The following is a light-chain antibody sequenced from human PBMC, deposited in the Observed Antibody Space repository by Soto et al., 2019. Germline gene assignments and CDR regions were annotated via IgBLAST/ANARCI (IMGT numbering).Light chain of an antibody. CDR1: QSISSW. CDR2: DAS. Sequence: DIQMTQSPSTLSASVGDRLTITCRASQSISSWLAWYQQKPGKAPKFLIYDASALESGVPSRFSGSGSGTAFTLTISSLQPDDFATYYCQQYDSFSVTFGQWSQGGYQ. V-gene: IGKV1-5*01. J-gene: IGKJ1*01. CDR3: QQYDSFSVT.